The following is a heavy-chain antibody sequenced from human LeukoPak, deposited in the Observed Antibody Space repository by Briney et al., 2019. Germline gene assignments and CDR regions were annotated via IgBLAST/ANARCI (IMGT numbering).Heavy chain of an antibody. V-gene: IGHV4-4*02. Sequence: PSGTLSLTCAVSGDSISSSNWWSWVRQPPGKGLEWIGQIYHSGSTNYNPSLESRVTVSVDKSKNQFSLKLSSVTAADTAVYYCARVVPMVRGEDWYFDLWGRGTLVTVSS. J-gene: IGHJ2*01. CDR3: ARVVPMVRGEDWYFDL. CDR1: GDSISSSNW. D-gene: IGHD3-10*01. CDR2: IYHSGST.